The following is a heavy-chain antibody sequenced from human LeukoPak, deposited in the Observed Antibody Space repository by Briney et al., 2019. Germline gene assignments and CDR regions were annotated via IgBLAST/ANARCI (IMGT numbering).Heavy chain of an antibody. J-gene: IGHJ4*02. V-gene: IGHV3-23*01. D-gene: IGHD5-18*01. CDR3: AKGVGGVIQLWFGS. Sequence: GGSLRLSCAASGVTFSSYAMSWVRQAPGKGLEWVSAISGSGGSTYYADSVKGRFTISRDNSKNTLYLQMNSLRAEDTAVYYCAKGVGGVIQLWFGSWGQGTLVTVSS. CDR2: ISGSGGST. CDR1: GVTFSSYA.